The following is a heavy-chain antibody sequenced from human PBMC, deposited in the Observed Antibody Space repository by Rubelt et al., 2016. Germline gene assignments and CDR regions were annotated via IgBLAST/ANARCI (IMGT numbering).Heavy chain of an antibody. D-gene: IGHD5/OR15-5a*01. V-gene: IGHV3-7*01. J-gene: IGHJ4*02. CDR2: IKSDGSEK. Sequence: VRQAPGRGLEWVAYIKSDGSEKDYVESVKGRFIISRDNARNSLYLQMNNLGVEDTAVYYCAGSFSVAAFWGQGTLVIVSS. CDR3: AGSFSVAAF.